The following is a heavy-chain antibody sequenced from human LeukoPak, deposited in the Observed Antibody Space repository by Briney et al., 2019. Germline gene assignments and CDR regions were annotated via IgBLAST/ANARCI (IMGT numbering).Heavy chain of an antibody. Sequence: SETLSLTCAVYGGSFSGYYWSWIRQPPGKGLEWIGEINHSGSTNYNPSLKSRVTISVDTSENQFSLKLSSETAADTAVYYCARERRLLWFGELLRGTKFDYWGQGTLVTVSS. J-gene: IGHJ4*02. CDR3: ARERRLLWFGELLRGTKFDY. V-gene: IGHV4-34*01. CDR1: GGSFSGYY. CDR2: INHSGST. D-gene: IGHD3-10*01.